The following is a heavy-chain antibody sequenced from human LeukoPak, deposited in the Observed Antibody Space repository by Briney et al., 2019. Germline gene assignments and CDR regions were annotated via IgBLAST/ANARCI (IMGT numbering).Heavy chain of an antibody. CDR2: ISGTGSSI. CDR3: ARLIRGFTSLP. J-gene: IGHJ5*02. V-gene: IGHV3-48*03. Sequence: GGSLRLSCVASGFTFSSFEMSWVRQAPGKGLEWISYISGTGSSIYYADSVKGRFTISRDNAKNSLFLQMSGLRVEDTAVYYCARLIRGFTSLPWGQGTLVSVPS. D-gene: IGHD2-8*01. CDR1: GFTFSSFE.